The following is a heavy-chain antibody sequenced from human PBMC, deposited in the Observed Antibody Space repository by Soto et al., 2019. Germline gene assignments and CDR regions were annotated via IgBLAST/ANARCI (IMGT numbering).Heavy chain of an antibody. CDR3: ARDMVTFGGVIVSGY. CDR1: GYTFINYG. J-gene: IGHJ4*02. CDR2: ISAYNGNT. D-gene: IGHD3-16*02. V-gene: IGHV1-18*01. Sequence: GASVKVSCKASGYTFINYGINWVRQAPGQGLEWMGWISAYNGNTKDAQKFQDRVTMTTDTSTSTAYMELTGLRSDDTAVYYCARDMVTFGGVIVSGYWGQGTQVTVS.